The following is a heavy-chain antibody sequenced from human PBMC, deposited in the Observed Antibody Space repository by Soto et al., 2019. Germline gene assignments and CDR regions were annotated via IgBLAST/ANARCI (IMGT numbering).Heavy chain of an antibody. V-gene: IGHV1-18*01. CDR1: GYTFTSYG. CDR3: ARLVAYSYGYYYYYGMDV. Sequence: ASVKVSCKASGYTFTSYGISWVRQAPGQGLEWMGWISAYNGNTNYAQKLQGRVTMTTDTSMSTAYMELRSLRSDDTAVYYCARLVAYSYGYYYYYGMDVWGQGTTITVSS. J-gene: IGHJ6*02. CDR2: ISAYNGNT. D-gene: IGHD5-18*01.